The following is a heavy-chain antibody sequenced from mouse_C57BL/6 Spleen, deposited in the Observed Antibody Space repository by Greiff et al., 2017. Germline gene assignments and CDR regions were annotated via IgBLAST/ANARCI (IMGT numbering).Heavy chain of an antibody. CDR2: ISSGGSYT. D-gene: IGHD3-3*01. V-gene: IGHV5-6*01. Sequence: EVKRVESGGDLVKPGGSLKLSCAASGFTFSSYGMSWVRQTPDKRLEWVATISSGGSYTYYPDSVKGRFTISRDNAKNNLYLQMSSRKSEDTAMYYCARHGGLEVACFDYWGQGTTLTVSS. CDR3: ARHGGLEVACFDY. CDR1: GFTFSSYG. J-gene: IGHJ2*01.